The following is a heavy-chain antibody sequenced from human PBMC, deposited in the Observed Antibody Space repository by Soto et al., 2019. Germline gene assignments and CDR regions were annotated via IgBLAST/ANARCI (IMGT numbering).Heavy chain of an antibody. CDR3: AREQCGGDCYTHDAFDI. CDR2: IIPIFGTA. CDR1: GGTFSSYA. J-gene: IGHJ3*02. V-gene: IGHV1-69*01. D-gene: IGHD2-21*02. Sequence: QVQLVQSGAEVKKPGSSVKVSCKASGGTFSSYAISWVRQAPGQGLEWMGGIIPIFGTANYAQKFQGRVTITADESTSTAYMELSSLRSEDTAVYYCAREQCGGDCYTHDAFDIWGQGTMVTVSS.